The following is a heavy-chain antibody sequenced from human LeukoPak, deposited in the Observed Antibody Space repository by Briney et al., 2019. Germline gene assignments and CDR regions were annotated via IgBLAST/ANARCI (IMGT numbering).Heavy chain of an antibody. CDR3: LRGRGERSHYFYYYMDV. V-gene: IGHV4-34*01. Sequence: SETLSLTCAVYGGSPSGYYWSWIRQSPGKGLEWIGEVNDSGSTNFNPSLKTRVTMSVDTSKNQLSLNLRSVSAADAAVYYCLRGRGERSHYFYYYMDVWGEGTTVTVSS. CDR2: VNDSGST. CDR1: GGSPSGYY. J-gene: IGHJ6*03. D-gene: IGHD3-16*01.